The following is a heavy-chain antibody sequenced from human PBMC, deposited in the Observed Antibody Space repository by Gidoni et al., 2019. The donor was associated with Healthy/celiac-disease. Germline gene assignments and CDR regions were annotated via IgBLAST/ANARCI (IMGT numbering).Heavy chain of an antibody. Sequence: QITLKESGPTLVKPTQTLTLTCTFSGFSLSTSGVGVGWIRQPPGKALEWLALIYWNDDKRYSPSLKSRLTITKDTSKNQVVLTMTNMDPVDTATYYCAHSYYGDYDGWFDPWGQGTLVTVSS. CDR1: GFSLSTSGVG. J-gene: IGHJ5*02. CDR3: AHSYYGDYDGWFDP. D-gene: IGHD4-17*01. V-gene: IGHV2-5*01. CDR2: IYWNDDK.